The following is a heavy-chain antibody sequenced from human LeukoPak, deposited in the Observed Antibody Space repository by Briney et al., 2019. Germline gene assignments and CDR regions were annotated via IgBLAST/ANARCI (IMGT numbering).Heavy chain of an antibody. Sequence: ASVKVSCKASGYTFTSYGISWVRQAPGQGLEWMGWMNPNSGNTGYAQKFQGRVTITRNTSISTAYMELSSLRSEDTAVYYCARAAGTTIYWFDPWGQGTLVTVSS. CDR3: ARAAGTTIYWFDP. CDR2: MNPNSGNT. J-gene: IGHJ5*02. CDR1: GYTFTSYG. D-gene: IGHD1-7*01. V-gene: IGHV1-8*03.